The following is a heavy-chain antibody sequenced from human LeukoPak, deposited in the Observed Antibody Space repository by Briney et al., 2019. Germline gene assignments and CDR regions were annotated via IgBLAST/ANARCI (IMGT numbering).Heavy chain of an antibody. D-gene: IGHD3-3*01. V-gene: IGHV3-33*01. J-gene: IGHJ6*02. CDR3: ARDMVVLRFLEWLYTNYYGMDV. Sequence: XXVXQXXXXXXXXXAXXWYXGXXXYYADSVKGRFTISRDNSKNTLYPQMNSLRAEDTAVYYCARDMVVLRFLEWLYTNYYGMDVWGQGTTVTVSS. CDR2: XWYXGXXX.